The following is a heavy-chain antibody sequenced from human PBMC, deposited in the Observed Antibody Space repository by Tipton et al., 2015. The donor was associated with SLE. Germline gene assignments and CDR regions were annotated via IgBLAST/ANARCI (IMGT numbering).Heavy chain of an antibody. J-gene: IGHJ4*02. Sequence: TLSLTCTVSGDSISSHYWSWIRQPAGKGLEWIGRIYPSGSINYNPSLKSRVTISVDTSRNQFSLKLSSLSAADTAVYYCARGRDRSGYQIHGFDYWGQGTLVTVSS. CDR2: IYPSGSI. CDR1: GDSISSHY. D-gene: IGHD3-22*01. V-gene: IGHV4-4*07. CDR3: ARGRDRSGYQIHGFDY.